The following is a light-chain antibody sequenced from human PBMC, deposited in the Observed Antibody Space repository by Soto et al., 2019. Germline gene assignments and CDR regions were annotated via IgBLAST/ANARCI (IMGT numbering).Light chain of an antibody. CDR1: QSVSSNY. CDR2: GAS. V-gene: IGKV3-20*01. J-gene: IGKJ4*01. CDR3: QQYGTSPVT. Sequence: EIVFTQSPGTPSLSPGERATLSCRASQSVSSNYLAWYQQKPGQAPRLLIYGASSWATGIPDRFSGSGSGTDFTLTISRLEPEDFAVYYCQQYGTSPVTFAGGTKVDI.